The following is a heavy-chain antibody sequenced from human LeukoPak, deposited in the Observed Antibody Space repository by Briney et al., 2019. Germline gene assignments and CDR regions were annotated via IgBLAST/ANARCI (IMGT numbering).Heavy chain of an antibody. V-gene: IGHV1-2*02. J-gene: IGHJ4*02. CDR3: ATDYAGNSIPDY. Sequence: ASVKVSGKASGYTFTGYYMHWVRQAPGQGLEWMGWINPNSGGTNYAQKFQGRVTMTRDTSISTAYMELSWLRSDDTALYYCATDYAGNSIPDYWGQGTLVTVSS. CDR2: INPNSGGT. D-gene: IGHD4-23*01. CDR1: GYTFTGYY.